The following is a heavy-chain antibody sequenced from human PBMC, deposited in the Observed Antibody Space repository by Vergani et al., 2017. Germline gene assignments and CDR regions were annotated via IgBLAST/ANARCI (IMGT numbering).Heavy chain of an antibody. CDR3: AREEFTGSSPTTNWFDP. CDR2: INTTGST. CDR1: GGSISSGSYY. D-gene: IGHD1-26*01. Sequence: QVQLQESGPGLVKPSQTLSLTCTVSGGSISSGSYYWSWIRQPAGKGLEWIGHINTTGSTNYNPSRKSRITISVDTFKNQFSLELTTVTAADTAVYYCAREEFTGSSPTTNWFDPWGQGTLVTVSS. J-gene: IGHJ5*02. V-gene: IGHV4-61*02.